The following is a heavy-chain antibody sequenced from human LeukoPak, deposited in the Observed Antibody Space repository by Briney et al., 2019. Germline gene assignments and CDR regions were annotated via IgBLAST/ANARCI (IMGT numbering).Heavy chain of an antibody. CDR3: ARVVRDNWNLYTNFDY. J-gene: IGHJ4*02. CDR2: INHSGST. V-gene: IGHV4-34*09. CDR1: GGSFSGYY. D-gene: IGHD1-20*01. Sequence: PSETLSLTCAVYGGSFSGYYWSWIRQPPGKGLEWIGEINHSGSTNYNPSLKSRVTISVDTSKNQFSLKLSSVTAADTAVYYCARVVRDNWNLYTNFDYWGQGTLVTVSS.